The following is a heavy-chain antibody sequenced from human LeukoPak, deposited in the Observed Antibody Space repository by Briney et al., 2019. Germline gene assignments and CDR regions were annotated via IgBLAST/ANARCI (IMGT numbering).Heavy chain of an antibody. V-gene: IGHV3-23*01. CDR3: ARDYCGGDCYVDY. CDR1: GFNFSRNA. D-gene: IGHD2-21*02. J-gene: IGHJ4*02. CDR2: ISGGGRRT. Sequence: GESLRLSCAASGFNFSRNAITWVRQAPGKGLKWVSAISGGGRRTYYADSVKGRFTISRDNSKKTLYLQMNSLRAEDTAVYYCARDYCGGDCYVDYWGQGTLVTVSS.